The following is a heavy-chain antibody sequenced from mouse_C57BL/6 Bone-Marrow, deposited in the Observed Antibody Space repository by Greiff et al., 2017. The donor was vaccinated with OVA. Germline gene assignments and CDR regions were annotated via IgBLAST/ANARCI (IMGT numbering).Heavy chain of an antibody. CDR1: GFSLTSYG. Sequence: VQLVESGPGLVAPSQSLSITCTVSGFSLTSYGVHWVRQPPGKGLEWLVVIWSDGSTTYNSALKSRLSISKDNSKSQVFLKMNSLQTDDTAMYYCARHGNGNHGDYFDYWGQGTTLTVSS. D-gene: IGHD2-1*01. V-gene: IGHV2-6-1*01. J-gene: IGHJ2*01. CDR3: ARHGNGNHGDYFDY. CDR2: IWSDGST.